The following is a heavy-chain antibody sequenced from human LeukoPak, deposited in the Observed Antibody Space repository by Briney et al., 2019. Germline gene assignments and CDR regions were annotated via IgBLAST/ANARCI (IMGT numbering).Heavy chain of an antibody. D-gene: IGHD1/OR15-1a*01. V-gene: IGHV1-69*04. J-gene: IGHJ4*02. CDR2: IIPILGIA. CDR3: ASGGTGITGTNYFDY. CDR1: GYTFTSYG. Sequence: ASVKVSCKASGYTFTSYGISWVRQAPGQGLEWMGRIIPILGIANYAQKFQGRVTITADKSTSTAYMELSSLRSEDTAVYYCASGGTGITGTNYFDYWGQGTLVTVSS.